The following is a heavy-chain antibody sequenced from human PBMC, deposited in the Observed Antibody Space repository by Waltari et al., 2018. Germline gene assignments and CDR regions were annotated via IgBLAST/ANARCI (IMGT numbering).Heavy chain of an antibody. Sequence: EVQLVQSGAAVKKPGESLKISCKGSGSVLTSYWIGRARQMPGKGLAWMGIIYPGDSDTRYSPSFQGQVTISADKSISTAYLQWSSLKASDTAMYYCARHLNSATVTNAYYYMDVWGKGTTVTVSS. J-gene: IGHJ6*03. D-gene: IGHD4-17*01. V-gene: IGHV5-51*01. CDR2: IYPGDSDT. CDR1: GSVLTSYW. CDR3: ARHLNSATVTNAYYYMDV.